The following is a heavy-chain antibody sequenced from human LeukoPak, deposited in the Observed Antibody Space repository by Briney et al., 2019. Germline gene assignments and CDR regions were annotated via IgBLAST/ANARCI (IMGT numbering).Heavy chain of an antibody. D-gene: IGHD4-23*01. CDR1: GGSISSYY. J-gene: IGHJ4*02. CDR3: ARHEDYGGNPRLGH. CDR2: IYTSGST. V-gene: IGHV4-4*09. Sequence: SETLSLTCTVSGGSISSYYWSWLRQPPGKGLEGIGYIYTSGSTNYNPSLKSRVTISVDTSKNQFSLTLSSVTAADTAVYYCARHEDYGGNPRLGHWGQGTLVTVSS.